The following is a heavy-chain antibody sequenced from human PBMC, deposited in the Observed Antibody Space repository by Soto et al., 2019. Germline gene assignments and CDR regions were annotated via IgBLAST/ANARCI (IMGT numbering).Heavy chain of an antibody. CDR1: GFSFSSSD. V-gene: IGHV3-21*06. Sequence: PVGSLRLSCATSGFSFSSSDMTWVRQAPVKGLEYVSSINYSGRYMFYAGSLRGRFTVSRDNAKNSLYLQMNSLRAEDTAVYYCVRKSSSDSTGYDYFDYWGQGTLVTVSS. J-gene: IGHJ4*02. D-gene: IGHD3-22*01. CDR2: INYSGRYM. CDR3: VRKSSSDSTGYDYFDY.